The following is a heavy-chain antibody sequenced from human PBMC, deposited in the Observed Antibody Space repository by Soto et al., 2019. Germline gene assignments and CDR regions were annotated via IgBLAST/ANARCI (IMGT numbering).Heavy chain of an antibody. J-gene: IGHJ4*02. Sequence: QVQLVESGGGVVQPGRSLRHSCAASGFTFSSYAIHWVRQAPGKGLEWVAVISYDGSNRYYADSVKGRFTISRDNSKNTLYLQMNSLRAEDTAVYYCARTSIVGATVDYWGQGTLVTVSS. V-gene: IGHV3-30-3*01. D-gene: IGHD1-26*01. CDR2: ISYDGSNR. CDR1: GFTFSSYA. CDR3: ARTSIVGATVDY.